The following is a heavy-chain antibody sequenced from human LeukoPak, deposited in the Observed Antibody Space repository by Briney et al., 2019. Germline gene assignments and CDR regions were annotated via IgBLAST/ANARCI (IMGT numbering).Heavy chain of an antibody. Sequence: PSETLSLTCTVSGGSISSSSYYWGWIRQPPGKGLEWIGSIYYSGSTYYNPSLKSRVTISVDTSKNQFSLKLSSVTAADTAAYYCARVPFEYSSSSGMDVWGKGTTVTVSS. D-gene: IGHD6-6*01. CDR2: IYYSGST. J-gene: IGHJ6*04. CDR3: ARVPFEYSSSSGMDV. V-gene: IGHV4-39*01. CDR1: GGSISSSSYY.